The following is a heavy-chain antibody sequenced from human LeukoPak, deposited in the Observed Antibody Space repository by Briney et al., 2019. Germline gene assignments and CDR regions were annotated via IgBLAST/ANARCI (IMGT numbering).Heavy chain of an antibody. CDR3: ARDGYSSSIFDY. CDR2: IKQDGSEK. CDR1: GFTFSRYW. Sequence: PGGSLRLSCVASGFTFSRYWMNWVRQAPGKGLDWVANIKQDGSEKYYVDSVKGRFTISRDNSKNPLYLQMNSLRAEDTALYYCARDGYSSSIFDYWGQGILVIVSS. J-gene: IGHJ4*02. D-gene: IGHD6-13*01. V-gene: IGHV3-7*04.